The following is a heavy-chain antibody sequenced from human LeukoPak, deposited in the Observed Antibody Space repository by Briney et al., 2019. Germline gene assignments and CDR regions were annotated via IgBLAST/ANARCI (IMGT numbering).Heavy chain of an antibody. CDR2: IKASGDGT. Sequence: GGSLRLSCAASGFTFSNYAMTWVRQAPGKGLEWVSSIKASGDGTYYADSVKGRFTISRDNYRNSLYLQMNSLRAEDTAVYYCARDPNGDYVGAFDFRRWGQGTLVTVSS. J-gene: IGHJ1*01. CDR3: ARDPNGDYVGAFDFRR. D-gene: IGHD4-17*01. CDR1: GFTFSNYA. V-gene: IGHV3-23*01.